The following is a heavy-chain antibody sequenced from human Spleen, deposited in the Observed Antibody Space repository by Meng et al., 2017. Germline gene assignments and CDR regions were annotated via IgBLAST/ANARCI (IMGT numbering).Heavy chain of an antibody. D-gene: IGHD4-23*01. CDR3: ARESTVVNSYYFDY. CDR1: CGSISSYY. Sequence: QLKESGPGLVSPSESLSLTCTAACGSISSYYWSWIRQPPGKGLEWIGYIYYSGSTNYNPSLKSRVTISVDTSKNQFSLKLSSVTAADTAVYYCARESTVVNSYYFDYWGQGTLVTVSS. V-gene: IGHV4-59*01. J-gene: IGHJ4*02. CDR2: IYYSGST.